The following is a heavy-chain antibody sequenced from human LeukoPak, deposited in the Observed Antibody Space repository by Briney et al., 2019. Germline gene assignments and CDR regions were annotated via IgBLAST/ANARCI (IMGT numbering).Heavy chain of an antibody. V-gene: IGHV3-9*03. CDR1: GFTFDNYA. CDR2: ISWNSGSR. Sequence: VRSLRLSCAASGFTFDNYAMHWVRQGPGKGLEWVSGISWNSGSRVYVDSVRGRFTISRDNAKNSLYLQMDSLRPEDMALYYCVKDVSLGFCSGGSCSAHFDYWGQGTLVTVSS. D-gene: IGHD2-15*01. J-gene: IGHJ4*02. CDR3: VKDVSLGFCSGGSCSAHFDY.